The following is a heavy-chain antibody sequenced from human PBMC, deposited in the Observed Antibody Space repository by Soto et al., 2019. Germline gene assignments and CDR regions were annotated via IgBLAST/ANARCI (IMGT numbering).Heavy chain of an antibody. V-gene: IGHV3-7*05. CDR1: GFTFSSYW. D-gene: IGHD1-26*01. CDR2: IKQDGSEK. J-gene: IGHJ4*02. CDR3: ARDPRWLDSSGSYLHFDY. Sequence: GGSLRLSCAASGFTFSSYWMSWVRQAPGKGLEWVANIKQDGSEKYYVDSVKGRFTISRDNAKNSLYLQMNSLRAEDTAVYYCARDPRWLDSSGSYLHFDYWGQGTLVTVSS.